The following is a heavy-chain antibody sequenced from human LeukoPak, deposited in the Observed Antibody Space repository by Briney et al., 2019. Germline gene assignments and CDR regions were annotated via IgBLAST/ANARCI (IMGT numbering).Heavy chain of an antibody. D-gene: IGHD2/OR15-2a*01. Sequence: SETLSLTCIVSSGSISSDYWSWIRQPPGKGLEWIGYIYYGGTTNYNPSLKSRVTMSVDTSKRQFSLKLSSVTAADTAVYYCARSKYYFDYWGQGTLVTVSS. J-gene: IGHJ4*02. CDR3: ARSKYYFDY. CDR2: IYYGGTT. V-gene: IGHV4-59*01. CDR1: SGSISSDY.